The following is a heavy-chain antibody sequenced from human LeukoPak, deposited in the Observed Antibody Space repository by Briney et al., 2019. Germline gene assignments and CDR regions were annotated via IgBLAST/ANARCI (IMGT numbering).Heavy chain of an antibody. J-gene: IGHJ4*02. Sequence: SETLSLTCAVSGYSISSGYYWGWIRPPPGKGLEWIGSLYHTGNTYYNPSLKSRLTISVDTPKNQFSLKLSSVTAADTAVYYCARGGLTDHFDYWGQGTLVAVSS. V-gene: IGHV4-38-2*01. CDR2: LYHTGNT. CDR1: GYSISSGYY. D-gene: IGHD4/OR15-4a*01. CDR3: ARGGLTDHFDY.